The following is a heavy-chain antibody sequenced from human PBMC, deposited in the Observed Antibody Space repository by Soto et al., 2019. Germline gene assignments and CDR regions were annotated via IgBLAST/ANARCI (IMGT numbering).Heavy chain of an antibody. V-gene: IGHV1-18*04. J-gene: IGHJ6*02. CDR1: GYTFTSYG. Sequence: ASVKVSCKASGYTFTSYGISWVRQAPGQGLEWMGWISAYNGDTNYAQKLQGRVTMTTDTSTSTAYMELRSLRSDDTAVYYCARDKRYPPDVYYYGMDVWGQGTTVTVSS. D-gene: IGHD1-20*01. CDR2: ISAYNGDT. CDR3: ARDKRYPPDVYYYGMDV.